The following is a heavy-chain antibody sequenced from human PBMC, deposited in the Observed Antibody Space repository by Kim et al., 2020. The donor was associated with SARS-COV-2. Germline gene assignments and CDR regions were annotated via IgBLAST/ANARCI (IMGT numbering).Heavy chain of an antibody. D-gene: IGHD6-19*01. CDR3: ARVKSGWYGEWTGLDP. J-gene: IGHJ5*02. CDR1: GGSISSYY. CDR2: IYYSGST. V-gene: IGHV4-59*13. Sequence: SETLSLTCTVSGGSISSYYWSGIRQPPGKGLEWIGYIYYSGSTNCNPSLKSRVTISVDTSKNQFSLKLSSVTAADTAVYYCARVKSGWYGEWTGLDPWG.